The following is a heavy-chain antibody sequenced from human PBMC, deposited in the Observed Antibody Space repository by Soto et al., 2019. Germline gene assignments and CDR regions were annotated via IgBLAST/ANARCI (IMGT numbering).Heavy chain of an antibody. J-gene: IGHJ4*02. CDR3: ARDLPPVDY. V-gene: IGHV1-18*03. Sequence: QLQLVQSGAEVKKPGASVKVSCKASGYTFSSYHITWVRQAPGQGLEWMGGISAYNGNTNYAQNLQGRVTMTTDPSTSTAYMELRSLRSDDMAVYYCARDLPPVDYWGQGTLVTVSS. CDR2: ISAYNGNT. CDR1: GYTFSSYH.